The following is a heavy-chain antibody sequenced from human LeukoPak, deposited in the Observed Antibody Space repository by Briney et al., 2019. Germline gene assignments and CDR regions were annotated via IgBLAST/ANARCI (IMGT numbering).Heavy chain of an antibody. J-gene: IGHJ4*02. CDR3: AREKPSRITMVRGVTED. CDR1: GGSISSSGYY. CDR2: IYYSGST. V-gene: IGHV4-39*07. Sequence: SETLSLTCTVSGGSISSSGYYWGWIRQPPGKGLEWIGSIYYSGSTYYNPSLKSRVTISVDTSKNQFSLKLSSVTAADTAVYYCAREKPSRITMVRGVTEDWGQGTLVTVSS. D-gene: IGHD3-10*01.